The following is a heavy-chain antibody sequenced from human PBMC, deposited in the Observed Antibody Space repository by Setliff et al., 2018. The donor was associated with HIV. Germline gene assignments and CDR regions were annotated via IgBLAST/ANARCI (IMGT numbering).Heavy chain of an antibody. CDR2: MSSSGTPI. Sequence: LSLSCVASGFTVSNYEMNWVRQAPGKGLEWVSHMSSSGTPIYYEDSVRGRFTISRDNAKNSLDLQMNSLRAEDTAVYYCARDKGSRTTVTYYYGMDVWGQGTTVTVSS. V-gene: IGHV3-48*03. J-gene: IGHJ6*02. CDR3: ARDKGSRTTVTYYYGMDV. D-gene: IGHD4-17*01. CDR1: GFTVSNYE.